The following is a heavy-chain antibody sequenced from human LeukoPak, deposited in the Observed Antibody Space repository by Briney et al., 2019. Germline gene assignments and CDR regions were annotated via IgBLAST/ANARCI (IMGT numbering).Heavy chain of an antibody. CDR1: GYTFTKYY. CDR2: INPSSGGT. CDR3: ARGYCSGGSCYSVENWFDP. J-gene: IGHJ5*02. D-gene: IGHD2-15*01. V-gene: IGHV1-2*06. Sequence: ASVKVSFKASGYTFTKYYMFWVRQAPGQGLEWMGRINPSSGGTDYAQKFQGRVTMTRDTSISTAYMELSRLRSDDTAMYYCARGYCSGGSCYSVENWFDPWGQGTLVTVSS.